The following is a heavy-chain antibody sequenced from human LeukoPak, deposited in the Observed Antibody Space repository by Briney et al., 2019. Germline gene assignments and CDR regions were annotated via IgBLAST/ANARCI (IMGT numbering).Heavy chain of an antibody. CDR1: GFTFSNYA. D-gene: IGHD3-3*02. CDR3: ARDSGLSNAFDI. CDR2: ISYDGSNK. Sequence: GSLRLSCAASGFTFSNYAMHWVRQAPGKGLEGVAVISYDGSNKYYADSVKGRFTISRDNSKNTLYLQMNSLRTEDTAVYYCARDSGLSNAFDIWGQGTMVTVSS. J-gene: IGHJ3*02. V-gene: IGHV3-30-3*01.